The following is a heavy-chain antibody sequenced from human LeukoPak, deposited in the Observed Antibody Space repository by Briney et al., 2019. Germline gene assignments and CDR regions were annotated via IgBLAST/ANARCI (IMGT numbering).Heavy chain of an antibody. J-gene: IGHJ3*02. CDR3: ARALGAFDI. CDR1: GGSFSGYY. Sequence: SETLSLTCAVYGGSFSGYYWSWIRQPPGKGLEWIGEINHTGSTNYNPSLKSRVIISVDASKNQFSLKLSSVTAADTAVYYCARALGAFDIWGQGTMVTVSS. CDR2: INHTGST. V-gene: IGHV4-34*01.